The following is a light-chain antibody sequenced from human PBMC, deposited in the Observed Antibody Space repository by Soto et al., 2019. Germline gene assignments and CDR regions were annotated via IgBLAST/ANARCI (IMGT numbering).Light chain of an antibody. CDR2: DAS. Sequence: DIQMTQSPSTLSASVGDRVTITCRASQSLNSWLPWYQQTSGKAPNLLIYDASVLQSGVPSRFSGSESGTEFTLTISSLQPDDFATYYCQQYRTYPWTFGQGTKVDIK. CDR1: QSLNSW. V-gene: IGKV1-5*01. J-gene: IGKJ1*01. CDR3: QQYRTYPWT.